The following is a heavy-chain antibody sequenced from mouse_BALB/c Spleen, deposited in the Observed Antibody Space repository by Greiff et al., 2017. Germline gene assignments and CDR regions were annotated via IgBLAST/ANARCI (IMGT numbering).Heavy chain of an antibody. CDR1: GFTFSSYT. D-gene: IGHD1-1*01. Sequence: EVHLVESGGGLVQPGGSLKLSCAASGFTFSSYTMSWVRQTPEKRLEWVAYISNGGGSTYYPDTVKGRFTISRDNAKNTLYLQMSSLKSEDTAMYYCARDYGSSYAMDYWGQGTSVTVSS. V-gene: IGHV5-12-2*01. J-gene: IGHJ4*01. CDR3: ARDYGSSYAMDY. CDR2: ISNGGGST.